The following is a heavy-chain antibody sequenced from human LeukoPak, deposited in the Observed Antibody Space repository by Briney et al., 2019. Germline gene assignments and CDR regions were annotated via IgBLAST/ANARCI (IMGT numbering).Heavy chain of an antibody. CDR1: GGSISSYY. CDR2: IYYSGST. CDR3: ARGSSGYLFPSWFDP. J-gene: IGHJ5*02. Sequence: SETLSLTCTVSGGSISSYYWSWIRQPPGKGLEWIGYIYYSGSTNYNPSLKSRVTISVDTSKNQFSLKLSSVTAADTAVYHCARGSSGYLFPSWFDPWGQGTLVTVSS. V-gene: IGHV4-59*01. D-gene: IGHD3-3*01.